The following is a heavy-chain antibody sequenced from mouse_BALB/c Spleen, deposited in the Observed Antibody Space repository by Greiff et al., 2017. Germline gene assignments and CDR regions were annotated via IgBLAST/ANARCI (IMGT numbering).Heavy chain of an antibody. CDR1: GYTFTSYW. CDR3: ARGDYGYYYYAMDY. J-gene: IGHJ4*01. Sequence: VQGVESGAELAKPGASVKMSCKASGYTFTSYWMHWVKQRPGQGLEWIGYINPSTGYTEYNQKFKDKATLTADKSSSTAYMQLSSLTSEDSAVYYCARGDYGYYYYAMDYWGQGTSVTVSS. D-gene: IGHD2-2*01. CDR2: INPSTGYT. V-gene: IGHV1-7*01.